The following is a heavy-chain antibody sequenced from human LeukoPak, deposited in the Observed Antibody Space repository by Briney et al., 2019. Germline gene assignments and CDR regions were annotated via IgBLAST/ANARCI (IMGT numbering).Heavy chain of an antibody. V-gene: IGHV1-18*01. Sequence: GASVKVSRRTSGYNFTNYGISWVRQAPGQRLEWVGWISGYNGNTEYAQKFQARVTMTTDTSTTTGYLELRSLTSDDTAVDYCARAGRLKSGSNIYWGQGTLVTVSS. CDR3: ARAGRLKSGSNIY. J-gene: IGHJ4*02. CDR1: GYNFTNYG. CDR2: ISGYNGNT. D-gene: IGHD1-26*01.